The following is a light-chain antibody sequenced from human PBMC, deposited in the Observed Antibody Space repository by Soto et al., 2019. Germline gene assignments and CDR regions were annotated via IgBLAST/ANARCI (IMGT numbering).Light chain of an antibody. V-gene: IGLV2-14*02. Sequence: QSVLTQPASVSGPPGQSIVISCNGSSSDVGSYNRVSWYQQHPGKAPKLIIYEVTDRPSGVSNRFSGSKSGNTASLTISGLQAEDEAEYYCSSYTNINTRACVFGTGTKVTVL. J-gene: IGLJ1*01. CDR2: EVT. CDR3: SSYTNINTRACV. CDR1: SSDVGSYNR.